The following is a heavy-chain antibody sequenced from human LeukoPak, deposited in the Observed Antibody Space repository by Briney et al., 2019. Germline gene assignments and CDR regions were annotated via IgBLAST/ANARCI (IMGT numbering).Heavy chain of an antibody. D-gene: IGHD5-24*01. CDR3: ARDSPWLPDPY. CDR1: GFIVSSNY. CDR2: ISGGGVT. J-gene: IGHJ4*02. V-gene: IGHV3-53*01. Sequence: TGGSLRLSCAASGFIVSSNYMSWVRQAPGKGLEWVSVISGGGVTYYTDSVKGRFTISRDNARNTLYLQMNSLRADDTAVYYCARDSPWLPDPYWGQGTLVTVSS.